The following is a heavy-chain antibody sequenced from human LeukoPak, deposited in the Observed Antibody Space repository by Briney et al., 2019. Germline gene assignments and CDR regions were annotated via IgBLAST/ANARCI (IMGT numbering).Heavy chain of an antibody. Sequence: PSETLSLTCVVYGESFSGYFWTWIRQPPGRGVEWMGEINYSGSTNYKPSLKSRVIISVDTSKNQFSVKLTSVTAADTAVYYCARELRKYYYDSGFTRRPSYYFDCWGQGTLVTVSS. J-gene: IGHJ4*02. CDR1: GESFSGYF. CDR3: ARELRKYYYDSGFTRRPSYYFDC. CDR2: INYSGST. D-gene: IGHD3-10*01. V-gene: IGHV4-34*01.